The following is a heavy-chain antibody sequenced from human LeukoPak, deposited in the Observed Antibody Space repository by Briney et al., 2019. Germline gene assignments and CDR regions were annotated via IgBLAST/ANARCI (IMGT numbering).Heavy chain of an antibody. CDR2: IKSGGGGI. CDR3: ARENDYHFDY. V-gene: IGHV3-66*01. D-gene: IGHD4-11*01. CDR1: GVSVYSNH. J-gene: IGHJ4*02. Sequence: PGGSLRLSCAAFGVSVYSNHISWVRQAPGKGLERVSVIKSGGGGIYYADSVKGRFTISRDSSKSSVYLQLNSLRAEDTAVYYCARENDYHFDYWGQGTLVTVSS.